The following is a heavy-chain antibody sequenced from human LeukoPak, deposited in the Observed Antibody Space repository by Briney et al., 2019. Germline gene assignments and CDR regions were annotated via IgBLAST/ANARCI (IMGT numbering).Heavy chain of an antibody. V-gene: IGHV4-39*07. D-gene: IGHD6-6*01. CDR2: IYYSGRN. J-gene: IGHJ4*02. CDR3: ARVQYSSSVDS. Sequence: SETLSLTCTVSGGSISSSSYYWGWIRQSPGKGLECIGSIYYSGRNYYNPSLKSRVTISVDTSKNQFSLKLSSVTAADTAVYYCARVQYSSSVDSWGQGTLVTVSS. CDR1: GGSISSSSYY.